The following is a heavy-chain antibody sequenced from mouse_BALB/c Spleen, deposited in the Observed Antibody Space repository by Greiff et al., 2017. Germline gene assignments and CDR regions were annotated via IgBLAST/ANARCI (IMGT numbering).Heavy chain of an antibody. D-gene: IGHD2-10*01. CDR2: ISSGGGST. Sequence: EVQRVESGGGLVKPGGSLKLSCAASGFAFSSYDMSWVRQTPEKRLEWVAYISSGGGSTYYPDTVKGRFTISRDNAKNTLYLQMSSLKSEDTAMYYCARSYYGNLWDYWGQGTSVTVSS. CDR3: ARSYYGNLWDY. CDR1: GFAFSSYD. V-gene: IGHV5-12-1*01. J-gene: IGHJ4*01.